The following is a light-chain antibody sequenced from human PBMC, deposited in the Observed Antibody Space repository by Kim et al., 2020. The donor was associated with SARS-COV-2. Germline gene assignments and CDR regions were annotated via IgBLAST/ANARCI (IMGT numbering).Light chain of an antibody. V-gene: IGLV3-1*01. CDR3: QAWDSSTVV. Sequence: SYELTQPPSVSVSPGQTASITCSGDNLGDKYACWYQQKPGQSPVLVIYQDSKRPSGIPERFSGSNSGNTATLTISGTQAMDEDDYYCQAWDSSTVVFGGG. CDR2: QDS. J-gene: IGLJ2*01. CDR1: NLGDKY.